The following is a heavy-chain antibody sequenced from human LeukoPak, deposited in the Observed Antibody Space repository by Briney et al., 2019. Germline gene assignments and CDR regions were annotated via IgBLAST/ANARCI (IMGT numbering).Heavy chain of an antibody. CDR3: ARDTSGSSSLFDY. D-gene: IGHD6-6*01. Sequence: GGSLRLSCAASGFTFSSYSMNWVRQAPGKGLEWVSSSSSSSSYIYYADSVKGRFTISRDNAKNSLYLQMNSLRAEDTAVYYCARDTSGSSSLFDYWGQGTLVTVSS. CDR2: SSSSSSYI. J-gene: IGHJ4*02. V-gene: IGHV3-21*01. CDR1: GFTFSSYS.